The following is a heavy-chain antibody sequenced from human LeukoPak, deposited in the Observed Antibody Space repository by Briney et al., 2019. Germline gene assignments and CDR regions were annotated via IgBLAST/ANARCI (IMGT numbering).Heavy chain of an antibody. V-gene: IGHV3-7*01. CDR3: ARVHCTSPSCWGALYLDY. Sequence: GGSLRLACAASGFTFRSYWMTWVRQAPGKGLKWVAHIKQDGSEKYYVDSLKGRFTVSRDSGKNSLYLQLNSLRAEDMAVYYCARVHCTSPSCWGALYLDYWGQGTLVIVSS. D-gene: IGHD2-2*01. CDR1: GFTFRSYW. CDR2: IKQDGSEK. J-gene: IGHJ4*02.